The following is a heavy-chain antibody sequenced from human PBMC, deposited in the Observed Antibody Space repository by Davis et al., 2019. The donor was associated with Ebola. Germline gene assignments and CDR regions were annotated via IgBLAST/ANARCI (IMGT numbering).Heavy chain of an antibody. J-gene: IGHJ6*02. CDR2: IDPSDSYT. CDR3: ARHLRFLEWLFQDYYGMDV. CDR1: GYSFTSHW. Sequence: GESLKISCKGSGYSFTSHWISWVRQMPGKGLEWMGRIDPSDSYTNYSPSFQGHVTISADKSISTAYLQWSSLKASDTAMYYCARHLRFLEWLFQDYYGMDVWGQGTTVTVSS. D-gene: IGHD3-3*01. V-gene: IGHV5-10-1*01.